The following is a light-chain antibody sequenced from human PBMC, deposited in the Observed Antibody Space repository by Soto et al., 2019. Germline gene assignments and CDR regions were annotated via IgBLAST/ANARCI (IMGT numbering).Light chain of an antibody. CDR3: QQYVTSPPT. CDR2: GAS. CDR1: QSVSSSY. J-gene: IGKJ4*01. V-gene: IGKV3-20*01. Sequence: EIVLTQSPGTLSLSPGERATLSCRASQSVSSSYLAWYQQKPGQAPRLLIYGASSRATGIPDRFSGSGSGTTFTLTTSTLEPKVLEVYYCQQYVTSPPTFGGGTKVEIK.